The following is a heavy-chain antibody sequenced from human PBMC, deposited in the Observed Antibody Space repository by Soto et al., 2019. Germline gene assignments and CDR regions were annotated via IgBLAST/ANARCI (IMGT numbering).Heavy chain of an antibody. V-gene: IGHV3-7*03. CDR2: IKQDGSEK. Sequence: GGSLRLSCAASGFTFSSYWMSWVRQAPGKGLEWVANIKQDGSEKYYVDSVKGRFTISRDNAKNSLYLQMNSLRAEDTAVYYCANVPIWCSSTSCYTEGFDYWRQGTLVTVSS. CDR3: ANVPIWCSSTSCYTEGFDY. CDR1: GFTFSSYW. D-gene: IGHD2-2*02. J-gene: IGHJ4*02.